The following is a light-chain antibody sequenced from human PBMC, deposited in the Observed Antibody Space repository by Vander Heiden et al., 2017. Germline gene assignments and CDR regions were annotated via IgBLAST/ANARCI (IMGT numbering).Light chain of an antibody. CDR3: QVWDGTSDLVV. CDR2: DGS. CDR1: NTGKKA. V-gene: IGLV3-21*02. J-gene: IGLJ2*01. Sequence: SYVLTQPPSVSVAPGQTATITCGGNNTGKKAVHWYQRKPGQAPVLVIYDGSDRPSGIPERFACSNSVNTATLTISRVEAGDEADYYCQVWDGTSDLVVFGGGTKLTVL.